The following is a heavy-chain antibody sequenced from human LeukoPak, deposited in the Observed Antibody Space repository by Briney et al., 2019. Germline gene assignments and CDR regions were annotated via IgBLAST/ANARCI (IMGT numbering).Heavy chain of an antibody. D-gene: IGHD3-10*01. Sequence: GGSLRLSCAASGFTFSSYRMHWVRQAPGKGLVWVSRINTDGGSTTYADSVKGRFTISRDNAKNTLYLQMNSLKTEDTAVYYCTTVLLWFGAYYFDYWGQGTLVTVSS. V-gene: IGHV3-74*01. J-gene: IGHJ4*02. CDR3: TTVLLWFGAYYFDY. CDR1: GFTFSSYR. CDR2: INTDGGST.